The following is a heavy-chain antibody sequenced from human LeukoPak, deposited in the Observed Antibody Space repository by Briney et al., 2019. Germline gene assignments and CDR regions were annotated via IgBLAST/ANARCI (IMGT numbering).Heavy chain of an antibody. J-gene: IGHJ4*02. CDR1: GYTFTSYG. Sequence: ASEKVSCKASGYTFTSYGISWVRQAPGQGLEWMGWISAYNGNTNYAQKLQGRVTMTTDTSTSTAYMELRSLRSDDTAVYYCARDRYYYGSGSYYFLEDYWGQGTLVTVSS. CDR3: ARDRYYYGSGSYYFLEDY. CDR2: ISAYNGNT. V-gene: IGHV1-18*04. D-gene: IGHD3-10*01.